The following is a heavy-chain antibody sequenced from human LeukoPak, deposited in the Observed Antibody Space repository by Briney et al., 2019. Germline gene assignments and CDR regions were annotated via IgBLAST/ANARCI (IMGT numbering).Heavy chain of an antibody. CDR2: IYYSGST. Sequence: KSSETLSLTCTVSGGSISSYYWSWIRQPPGKGLEWIGYIYYSGSTNYNPSLKSRVTISVDTSKNQFSLKLSSVTAADTAVYYCARHGHGDYRNDWYFDLWGRGTLVTVSS. CDR3: ARHGHGDYRNDWYFDL. CDR1: GGSISSYY. D-gene: IGHD4-17*01. V-gene: IGHV4-59*08. J-gene: IGHJ2*01.